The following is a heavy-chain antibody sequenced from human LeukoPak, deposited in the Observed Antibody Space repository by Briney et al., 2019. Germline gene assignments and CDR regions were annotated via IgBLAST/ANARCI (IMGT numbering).Heavy chain of an antibody. CDR2: IRSKANSYAT. CDR1: GFTFSGSA. Sequence: GGSLRLSCAASGFTFSGSAMHWVRQASGKGLEWVGRIRSKANSYATAYAASVKGRFTISRDDSKNTAYLQMNSLKTEDAAVYYCTRHGDYGDYWGQGTLVTVSS. CDR3: TRHGDYGDY. V-gene: IGHV3-73*01. J-gene: IGHJ4*02. D-gene: IGHD4-17*01.